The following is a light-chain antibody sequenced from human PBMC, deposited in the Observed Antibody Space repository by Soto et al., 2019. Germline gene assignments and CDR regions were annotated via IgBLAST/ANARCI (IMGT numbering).Light chain of an antibody. CDR3: QQYNDWPRT. Sequence: EIVMTQSPATLSVSPGERATLSCRASQSVSSYLAWYQQKPGQAPRLLIYGASTRATDIPARFSGSGSGTEFTLTISGLQSEDFAVYSCQQYNDWPRTFGQGTKVDIK. V-gene: IGKV3-15*01. J-gene: IGKJ1*01. CDR2: GAS. CDR1: QSVSSY.